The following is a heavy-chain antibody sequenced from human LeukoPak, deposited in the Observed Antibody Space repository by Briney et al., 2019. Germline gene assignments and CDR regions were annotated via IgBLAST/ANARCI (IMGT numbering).Heavy chain of an antibody. Sequence: ASVKVSCKASGYTFTSYGISWVRQAPGQGLEWMGWISAYNGNTNYAQKFQGRVTMTRDTSISTAYMELSRLRSDDTAVYYCAREGAEGRALDYWGQGTLVTVSS. V-gene: IGHV1-18*01. J-gene: IGHJ4*02. CDR3: AREGAEGRALDY. CDR2: ISAYNGNT. D-gene: IGHD3-10*01. CDR1: GYTFTSYG.